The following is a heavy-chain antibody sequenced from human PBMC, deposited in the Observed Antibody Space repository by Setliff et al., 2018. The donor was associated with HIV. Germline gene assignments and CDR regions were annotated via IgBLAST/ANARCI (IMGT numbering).Heavy chain of an antibody. CDR3: ARGSRNYYGSGALDY. CDR1: GGSISSGSYY. Sequence: ASETLSLTCTVSGGSISSGSYYWSWIRQPAGKGLELIGRIYISGSTNYNPSLKNRVTISVDTSKKQFSLKLSSVTAADTAVYHCARGSRNYYGSGALDYWGQGTLGTAPQ. CDR2: IYISGST. J-gene: IGHJ4*02. D-gene: IGHD3-10*01. V-gene: IGHV4-61*02.